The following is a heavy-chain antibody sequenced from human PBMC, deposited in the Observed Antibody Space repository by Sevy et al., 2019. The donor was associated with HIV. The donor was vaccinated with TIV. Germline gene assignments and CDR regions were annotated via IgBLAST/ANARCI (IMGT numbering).Heavy chain of an antibody. J-gene: IGHJ3*02. V-gene: IGHV3-23*01. Sequence: GGSLRLSCAASGFTFSSYGMSWVRQAPGKGLEWVSAISRSGGRTYYADSVKGRFTISRDNSKNTLYLQMNSLRAEDTAVHYCAKEGVRPYDSSSYYAGPDAFHIWGQGTMVTVSS. CDR2: ISRSGGRT. CDR3: AKEGVRPYDSSSYYAGPDAFHI. D-gene: IGHD3-22*01. CDR1: GFTFSSYG.